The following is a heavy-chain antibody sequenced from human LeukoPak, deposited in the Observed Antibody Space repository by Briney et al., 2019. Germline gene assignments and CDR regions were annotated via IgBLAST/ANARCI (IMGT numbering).Heavy chain of an antibody. D-gene: IGHD3-22*01. J-gene: IGHJ3*01. CDR3: SRLYYDSSGYDAFDF. V-gene: IGHV4-59*01. Sequence: SEPLSLTCTVSGGSISSYYWSWIRQPPGKGLEWIGYIYYSGSTNYNPSLKSRVTISVDTSNNRSSLQLSSVTAADAAVYYCSRLYYDSSGYDAFDFWGQGTMVTVSS. CDR1: GGSISSYY. CDR2: IYYSGST.